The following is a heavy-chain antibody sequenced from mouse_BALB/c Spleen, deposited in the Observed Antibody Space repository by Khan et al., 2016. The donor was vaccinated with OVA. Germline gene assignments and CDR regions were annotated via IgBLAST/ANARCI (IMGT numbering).Heavy chain of an antibody. V-gene: IGHV3-2*02. J-gene: IGHJ2*01. CDR2: ISYSGST. Sequence: EAQLQESGPGLVKPSQSLSLTCTVTGYSITSGYGWNWLRQFPGNKLEWMGYISYSGSTNYNPSLKSRISITRDTSKNQFFLQLNSVTTEDTATYYCARTARIKYWGQGTTLTVSS. D-gene: IGHD1-2*01. CDR3: ARTARIKY. CDR1: GYSITSGYG.